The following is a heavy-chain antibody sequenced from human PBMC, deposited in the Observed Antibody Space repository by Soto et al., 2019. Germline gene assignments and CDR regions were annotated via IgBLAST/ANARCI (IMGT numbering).Heavy chain of an antibody. Sequence: QVQLQQWGAGLLKPSETLSLTCAVYGGSFSGYYWSWIRQPPGKGLEWIGEINHSGSTNYNPSLKRRVTISVDTSKHQFSLKLSSVTAADTAVCYCARESAKIAVAGTGVDYWGQGTLVTVSS. J-gene: IGHJ4*02. CDR2: INHSGST. CDR1: GGSFSGYY. D-gene: IGHD6-19*01. V-gene: IGHV4-34*01. CDR3: ARESAKIAVAGTGVDY.